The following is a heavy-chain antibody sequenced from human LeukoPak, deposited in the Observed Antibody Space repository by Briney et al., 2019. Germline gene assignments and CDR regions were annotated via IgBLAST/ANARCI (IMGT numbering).Heavy chain of an antibody. D-gene: IGHD3-22*01. V-gene: IGHV3-23*01. CDR3: AKDQRGYDKPADY. CDR2: ISGSGGVT. J-gene: IGHJ4*02. Sequence: GGSLRLSCAASGFTFSNYGMSWVRQAPGKGLEWVSFISGSGGVTLYADSVKGRFTISRDNFKNTLYLQMNTLRAEDTAIYYCAKDQRGYDKPADYWGQGTLVIVSS. CDR1: GFTFSNYG.